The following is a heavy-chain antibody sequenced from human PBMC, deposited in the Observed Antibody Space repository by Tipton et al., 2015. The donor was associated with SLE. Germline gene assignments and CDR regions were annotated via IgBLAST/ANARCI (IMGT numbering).Heavy chain of an antibody. CDR2: INHSGST. D-gene: IGHD6-19*01. Sequence: TLSLTCTVSGGPISSYYWGWIRQPPGKGLEWIGEINHSGSTNYNPSLKSRVTISVDTSKNQFSLKLSSVTAADTAVYYCARDREAGYYYGMDVWGQGTTVTVSS. V-gene: IGHV4-34*01. J-gene: IGHJ6*02. CDR1: GGPISSYY. CDR3: ARDREAGYYYGMDV.